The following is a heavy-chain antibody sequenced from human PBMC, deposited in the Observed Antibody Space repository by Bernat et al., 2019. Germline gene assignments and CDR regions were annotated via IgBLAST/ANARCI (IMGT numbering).Heavy chain of an antibody. J-gene: IGHJ6*03. Sequence: EVQLVQSGAEVKKPGESLRISCKGSGYSFTSYWISWVRQMPGKGLEWMGRIDPSDSYTNYSTAFQGHVTISADKSISTAYLKWSSLKASDTAMYYCARHGRAWDTIFGVVNTYYYYYYMDVWGKGTTVTVSS. CDR1: GYSFTSYW. CDR3: ARHGRAWDTIFGVVNTYYYYYYMDV. CDR2: IDPSDSYT. V-gene: IGHV5-10-1*03. D-gene: IGHD3-3*01.